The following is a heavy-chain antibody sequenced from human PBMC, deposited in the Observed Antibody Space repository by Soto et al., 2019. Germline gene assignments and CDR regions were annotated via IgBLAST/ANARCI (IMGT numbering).Heavy chain of an antibody. CDR2: ISSSGRYI. Sequence: EVQLVESGGGLVKPGGSLRLSCAASGFTFSSYSMNWVRQAPGKGLECVSSISSSGRYIYYADSRKGRFTIFRDSAQNSLYLQINSLSAEDTAVYNCARNEGEGGLRHFAYWGQGTLVTVSS. CDR3: ARNEGEGGLRHFAY. CDR1: GFTFSSYS. J-gene: IGHJ4*02. V-gene: IGHV3-21*01. D-gene: IGHD4-17*01.